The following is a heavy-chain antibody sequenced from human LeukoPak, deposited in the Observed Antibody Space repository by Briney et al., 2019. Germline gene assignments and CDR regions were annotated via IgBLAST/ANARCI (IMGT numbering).Heavy chain of an antibody. Sequence: SETLSLTCTEPGGSISSYYWSWIRPPPGKGLEWIGYIYYSGITNYNPSLKSRVTISVDTSKNQFSLKLSSVTAAGTAVYYCARGRPRAFDIWGQGTMVTVSS. CDR2: IYYSGIT. CDR3: ARGRPRAFDI. V-gene: IGHV4-59*08. J-gene: IGHJ3*02. CDR1: GGSISSYY.